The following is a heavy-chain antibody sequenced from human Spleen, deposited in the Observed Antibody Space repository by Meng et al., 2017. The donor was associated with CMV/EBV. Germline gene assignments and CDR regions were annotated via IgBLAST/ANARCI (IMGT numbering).Heavy chain of an antibody. CDR2: ISSSSSDI. CDR1: GFTFSSFS. D-gene: IGHD5-12*01. CDR3: ARDLWEDSGYDYCYGMDV. V-gene: IGHV3-21*01. Sequence: LSLTCAASGFTFSSFSMNWVRQAPGKGLEWVSSISSSSSDIYYADSVKGRFTISRDNAKNSLYLQMNSLRAEDAAVYFCARDLWEDSGYDYCYGMDVWGQGTTVTVSS. J-gene: IGHJ6*02.